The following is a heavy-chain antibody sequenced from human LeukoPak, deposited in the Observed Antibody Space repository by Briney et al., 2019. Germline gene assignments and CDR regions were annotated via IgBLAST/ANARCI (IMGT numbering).Heavy chain of an antibody. Sequence: QPGRSLRLSCAASGFTISSYAMHWVRQAPGKGLEWVAVISYDGSNKYYADSVKGRFTISRDNSKNTLYLQMNSLRAEDTAVYYCARDHGPLVTSGYYFGYWGQGTLVTVSS. CDR3: ARDHGPLVTSGYYFGY. CDR1: GFTISSYA. CDR2: ISYDGSNK. D-gene: IGHD4-23*01. V-gene: IGHV3-30*04. J-gene: IGHJ4*02.